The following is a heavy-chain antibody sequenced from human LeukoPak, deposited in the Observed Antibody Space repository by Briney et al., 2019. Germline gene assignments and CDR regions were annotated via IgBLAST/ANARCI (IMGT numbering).Heavy chain of an antibody. CDR1: GFTFSSYE. J-gene: IGHJ4*02. CDR2: ISSSGSTI. V-gene: IGHV3-48*03. CDR3: ARVLRYFDWLSATLDY. D-gene: IGHD3-9*01. Sequence: GGSLSLSCAASGFTFSSYEMNWVRQAPGKGLECVSYISSSGSTIYYADSVKGRFTISRDNAKNSLYLQMNSLRAEDTAVYYCARVLRYFDWLSATLDYWGQGTLVTVSS.